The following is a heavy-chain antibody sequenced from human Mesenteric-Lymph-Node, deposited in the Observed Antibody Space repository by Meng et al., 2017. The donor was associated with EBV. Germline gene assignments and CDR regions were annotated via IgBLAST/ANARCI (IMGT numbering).Heavy chain of an antibody. CDR3: ARLTDY. J-gene: IGHJ4*02. Sequence: GQLLEFGGGLVQPGGSLRLSCAASGFTFSSHSMSWVRQAPGKGLEWVSAITGNGGNTYYADSVKGRFTISRDNSKNTVYLQMNSLRAEDTAVYYCARLTDYWGQGTLVTVSS. CDR2: ITGNGGNT. D-gene: IGHD3-9*01. CDR1: GFTFSSHS. V-gene: IGHV3-23*01.